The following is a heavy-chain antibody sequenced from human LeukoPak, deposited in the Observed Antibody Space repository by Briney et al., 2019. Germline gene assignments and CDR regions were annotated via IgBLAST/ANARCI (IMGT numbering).Heavy chain of an antibody. CDR2: INHSGST. CDR1: GGSFSGYY. J-gene: IGHJ4*02. D-gene: IGHD3-10*01. Sequence: SETLSLTCAVHGGSFSGYYWSWIRQPPGKGLEWIGEINHSGSTNYNPSLKSRVTISVDTSKNQFSLKLSSVTAADTAVYYCARGRGGYMVRGVVNDYWGQGTLVTVSS. V-gene: IGHV4-34*01. CDR3: ARGRGGYMVRGVVNDY.